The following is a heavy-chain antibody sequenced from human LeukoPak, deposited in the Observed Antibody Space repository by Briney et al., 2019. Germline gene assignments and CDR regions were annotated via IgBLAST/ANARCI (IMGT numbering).Heavy chain of an antibody. Sequence: GVLRLSCAASGFTFSSYSMHWVRQAPGKGLEWVSSISSSSSYIYYADSVKGRFTISRDNAKNSLYLQMNSLRAEDTAVYYCARSRIKSGNWFDPWGQGTLVTVSS. CDR2: ISSSSSYI. CDR1: GFTFSSYS. CDR3: ARSRIKSGNWFDP. D-gene: IGHD1-14*01. V-gene: IGHV3-21*01. J-gene: IGHJ5*02.